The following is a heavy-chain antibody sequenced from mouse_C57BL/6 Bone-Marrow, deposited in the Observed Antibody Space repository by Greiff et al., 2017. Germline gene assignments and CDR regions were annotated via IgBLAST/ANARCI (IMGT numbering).Heavy chain of an antibody. D-gene: IGHD4-1*01. CDR3: ARSWVYAMDY. J-gene: IGHJ4*01. Sequence: VQLQQSGAELARPGASVKLSCKASGYAFTSYGISWVKQRTGQGLEWIGEIYPRSGNTYYNEKFKGKATLTADKSSSTAYMELRSLTSEDSAVYFCARSWVYAMDYWGQGTSVTVSS. CDR2: IYPRSGNT. CDR1: GYAFTSYG. V-gene: IGHV1-81*01.